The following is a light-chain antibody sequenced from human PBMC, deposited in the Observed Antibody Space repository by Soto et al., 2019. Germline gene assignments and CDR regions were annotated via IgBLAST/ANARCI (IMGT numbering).Light chain of an antibody. CDR1: QSISNY. J-gene: IGKJ4*01. Sequence: DIQMTQSPSSLSASLGDRVMIACLTSQSISNYLNWYQHKPGKAPKVLISAASNLQSGVPSRFSGSGSGTVFTLTISSLQPEDFATYFCQQSYTLSPLTFGGGTKVDNK. CDR2: AAS. CDR3: QQSYTLSPLT. V-gene: IGKV1-39*01.